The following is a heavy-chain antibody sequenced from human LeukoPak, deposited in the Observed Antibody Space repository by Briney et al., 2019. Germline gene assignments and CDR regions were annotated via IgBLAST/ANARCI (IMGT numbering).Heavy chain of an antibody. D-gene: IGHD4-17*01. Sequence: PGGSLRLSCTASGFTFGDDAWSWFRQAPGKGLEWMCFIRKKGYGETTDYAASGRGRFTIARDDTKSSGYLQMNILKTEDTALYYCSRGLHDYGDSNYYFDQWGRGTLVTVSS. CDR1: GFTFGDDA. CDR2: IRKKGYGETT. V-gene: IGHV3-49*03. CDR3: SRGLHDYGDSNYYFDQ. J-gene: IGHJ4*02.